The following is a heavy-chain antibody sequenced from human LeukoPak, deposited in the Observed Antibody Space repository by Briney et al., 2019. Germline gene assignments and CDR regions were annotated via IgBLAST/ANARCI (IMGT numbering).Heavy chain of an antibody. CDR2: ISGSGGST. Sequence: GGSLRLSCAASGFTFSSYAMSWVRQAPGKGLEWVSAISGSGGSTYYADSVKGRFTISRDNSKNTLYLQMNSLRAEDAAVYYCAKEVFSGTFQPYGDYWGQGTLVTVSS. D-gene: IGHD1-26*01. J-gene: IGHJ4*02. CDR3: AKEVFSGTFQPYGDY. V-gene: IGHV3-23*01. CDR1: GFTFSSYA.